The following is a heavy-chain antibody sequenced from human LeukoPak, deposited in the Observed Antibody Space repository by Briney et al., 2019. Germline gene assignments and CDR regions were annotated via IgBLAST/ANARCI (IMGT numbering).Heavy chain of an antibody. CDR2: IANDGSYK. D-gene: IGHD3-3*01. CDR3: AKGGDFWSGHYYYYMDV. Sequence: PGRSLRLSCAASGFTFSTYPIHWVRQAPGKGLEWVAVIANDGSYKYHADSVKGRFTISRDNSKNTLYLQMNSLRAEDTAVYYCAKGGDFWSGHYYYYMDVWGKGTTVTVSS. J-gene: IGHJ6*03. V-gene: IGHV3-30*18. CDR1: GFTFSTYP.